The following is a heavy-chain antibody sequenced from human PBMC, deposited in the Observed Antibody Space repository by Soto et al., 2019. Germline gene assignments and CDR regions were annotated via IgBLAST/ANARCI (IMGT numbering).Heavy chain of an antibody. CDR2: INYDGYF. J-gene: IGHJ6*02. Sequence: QVQLQESGPGLVKPSETLSLTCTVSGGSITNYYCSWFRQPPGKGLEWIGYINYDGYFAYNLSLKRRVTLSMVASKTQFSLMLESVTATDTAVYYCARHGFGPLHGLVDVWGPGTTVIVSS. CDR1: GGSITNYY. V-gene: IGHV4-59*08. D-gene: IGHD3-10*01. CDR3: ARHGFGPLHGLVDV.